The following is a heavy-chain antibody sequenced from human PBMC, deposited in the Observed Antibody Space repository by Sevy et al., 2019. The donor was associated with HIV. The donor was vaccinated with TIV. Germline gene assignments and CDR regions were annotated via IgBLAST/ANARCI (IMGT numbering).Heavy chain of an antibody. V-gene: IGHV1-18*01. Sequence: ASVKVSCKASGYTFSSYRITWVRQAPGQGPEWIGWISALNGDTNYAQKPQGRVTMTADTSTSTVYMDLRSLRSDDTAVYYCARAYCSGGRCYSLAYWGHGTLVTVSS. J-gene: IGHJ4*01. CDR3: ARAYCSGGRCYSLAY. CDR1: GYTFSSYR. CDR2: ISALNGDT. D-gene: IGHD2-15*01.